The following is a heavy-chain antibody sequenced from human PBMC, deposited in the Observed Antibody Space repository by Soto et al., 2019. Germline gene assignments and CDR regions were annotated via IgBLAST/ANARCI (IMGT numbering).Heavy chain of an antibody. D-gene: IGHD4-17*01. CDR2: ISTYNVNT. V-gene: IGHV1-18*04. J-gene: IGHJ5*02. CDR3: ARALPVTTSLDL. CDR1: GYTFTNYG. Sequence: ASVKVSCKASGYTFTNYGINWVRQAPGQGLEWMGWISTYNVNTYYAQKFKGRATLTTDTSTNTAYMELRSLTSDDTAVYYCARALPVTTSLDLWGLGTLVTVSS.